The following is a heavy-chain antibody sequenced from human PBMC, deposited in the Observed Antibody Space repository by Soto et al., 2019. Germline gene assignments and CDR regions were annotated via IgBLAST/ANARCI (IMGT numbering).Heavy chain of an antibody. CDR2: INPNSGGT. V-gene: IGHV1-2*02. CDR1: GYTFTGYY. CDR3: LVRWYYYDSMGFTRVPGAFDL. D-gene: IGHD3-22*01. Sequence: ASVKVSCKASGYTFTGYYMHWVRQAPGQGLEWMGWINPNSGGTNYAQKLQGRVTMTGDTSISTDYMELSRLRSDDTAVYYCLVRWYYYDSMGFTRVPGAFDLWGQGTMVTVSS. J-gene: IGHJ3*01.